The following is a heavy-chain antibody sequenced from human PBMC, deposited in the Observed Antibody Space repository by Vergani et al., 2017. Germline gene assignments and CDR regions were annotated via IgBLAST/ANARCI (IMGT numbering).Heavy chain of an antibody. CDR2: IYTSGST. J-gene: IGHJ3*02. CDR1: GGSISSGSYH. CDR3: ERSTIDYYDSSGYKNDAFDI. V-gene: IGHV4-61*02. Sequence: QVQLQESGPGLVKPSQTLSLTCTVSGGSISSGSYHWSWIRQPAGKGLEWIGRIYTSGSTNYNPSLKSRVTISVDTSKNQFSLKLSSVTAADTAVYYCERSTIDYYDSSGYKNDAFDIWGQGTMVTVSS. D-gene: IGHD3-22*01.